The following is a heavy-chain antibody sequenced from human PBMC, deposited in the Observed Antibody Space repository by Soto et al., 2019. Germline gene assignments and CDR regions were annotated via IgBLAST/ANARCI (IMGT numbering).Heavy chain of an antibody. CDR2: IYHTGTT. Sequence: QLQLQESGSGLVRPSQTLSLTCAVSGDSLSSGGYSWSWIRQPPGKGLQLIGYIYHTGTTYYNPSLKSRVTMSVDNSQNQVSLKLNSVTAAATAVYYCARDDYVGHQNWVDPWGQGTLVTVSS. CDR1: GDSLSSGGYS. J-gene: IGHJ5*02. D-gene: IGHD4-17*01. V-gene: IGHV4-30-2*01. CDR3: ARDDYVGHQNWVDP.